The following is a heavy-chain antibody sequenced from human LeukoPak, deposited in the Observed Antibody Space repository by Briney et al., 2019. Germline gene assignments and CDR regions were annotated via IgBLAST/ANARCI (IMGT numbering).Heavy chain of an antibody. V-gene: IGHV1-2*02. CDR3: ARGLRSIAVAGTRGNWFDP. CDR2: INPNSGGT. D-gene: IGHD6-19*01. J-gene: IGHJ5*02. CDR1: GYTFTGYY. Sequence: ASVKVSCKASGYTFTGYYMHWVRQAPGQGLEWMGWINPNSGGTNSAQKFQGRVTMTRDTSISTAYMELSSLRSEDTAVYYCARGLRSIAVAGTRGNWFDPWGQGTLVTVSS.